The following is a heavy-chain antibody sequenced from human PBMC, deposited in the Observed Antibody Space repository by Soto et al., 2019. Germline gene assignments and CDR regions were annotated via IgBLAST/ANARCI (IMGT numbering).Heavy chain of an antibody. CDR2: ISAYNGNT. CDR1: GYTFASYA. J-gene: IGHJ4*02. Sequence: QVQLVQSGAEVKKPGASVKVSCKASGYTFASYAISWMRQAPGQGLEWMGWISAYNGNTNYAQKLQGRVTMTTDTATRKAYMELRSLRSDDTSVYYCARDPPPPDYWGQGTLVTVSS. V-gene: IGHV1-18*01. CDR3: ARDPPPPDY.